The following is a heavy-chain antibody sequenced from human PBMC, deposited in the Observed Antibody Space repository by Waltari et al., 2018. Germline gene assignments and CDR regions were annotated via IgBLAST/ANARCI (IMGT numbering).Heavy chain of an antibody. CDR2: IYTRGST. J-gene: IGHJ6*02. D-gene: IGHD6-19*01. Sequence: QVQLQESGPGLVKPSQTLSLTCTVSGGSISSGSYYWSWIRPPAGKGLEWIGYIYTRGSTTTNPSLKSRVTISVDTSKNQFSLKLGSVTAADTAVYYCARVERSIAVAGTNYYYGMDVWGQGTTVTVSS. CDR3: ARVERSIAVAGTNYYYGMDV. V-gene: IGHV4-61*09. CDR1: GGSISSGSYY.